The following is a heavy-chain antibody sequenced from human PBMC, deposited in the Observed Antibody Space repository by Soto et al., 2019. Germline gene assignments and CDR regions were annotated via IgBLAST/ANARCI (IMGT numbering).Heavy chain of an antibody. CDR1: GYTFTDYA. J-gene: IGHJ4*02. Sequence: VQLVQSGAEVEKPGASVKVSCKASGYTFTDYAINWMRQATGQGLEWMGWMNANNGNTGYAQKFQGRVTMTRDTSSSTAYIDSIPLSSEDSNVYYCARHTTQPVDFDYRGQGPLVTV. CDR3: ARHTTQPVDFDY. CDR2: MNANNGNT. V-gene: IGHV1-8*01. D-gene: IGHD1-1*01.